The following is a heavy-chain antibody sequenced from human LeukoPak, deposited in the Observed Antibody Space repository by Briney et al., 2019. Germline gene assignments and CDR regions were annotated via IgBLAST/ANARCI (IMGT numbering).Heavy chain of an antibody. V-gene: IGHV3-23*01. CDR2: ISGSGGAT. CDR1: GFTFSSYG. CDR3: AKLGLLWFGEFTDY. J-gene: IGHJ4*02. Sequence: GGSLRLSCAASGFTFSSYGMSWVRQAPGKGLEWVSGISGSGGATYYADSVKGRFTISRDNSKNTLYLQMNSLRAEDTAVYYCAKLGLLWFGEFTDYWGQGTLVTVSS. D-gene: IGHD3-10*01.